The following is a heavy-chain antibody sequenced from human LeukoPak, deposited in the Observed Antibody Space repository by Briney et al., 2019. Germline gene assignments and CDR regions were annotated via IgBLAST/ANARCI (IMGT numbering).Heavy chain of an antibody. CDR1: GDSVSSKTVA. V-gene: IGHV6-1*01. D-gene: IGHD1-14*01. Sequence: SQTLSLTCAISGDSVSSKTVARNWIRQSPSRGLEWLGRTYYRSKWYNDYAESVKSRITINPDTSKNQFSLHLNSVTPEDTAVYYCARDRMTGDNWFDPWGQGTLVTVSS. CDR2: TYYRSKWYN. CDR3: ARDRMTGDNWFDP. J-gene: IGHJ5*02.